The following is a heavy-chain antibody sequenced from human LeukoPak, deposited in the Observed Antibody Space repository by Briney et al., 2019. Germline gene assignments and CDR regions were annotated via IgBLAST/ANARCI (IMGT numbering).Heavy chain of an antibody. D-gene: IGHD3-16*02. J-gene: IGHJ3*02. V-gene: IGHV3-53*01. CDR3: ARDLPSYDYVWGSYRHDAFDI. CDR2: IYSGGST. Sequence: PGGSLRLSCAASGFTFSSYAMSWVRQAPGKGLEWVSVIYSGGSTYYADSVKGRFTISRDNSKNTLYLQMNSLRAEDTAVYYCARDLPSYDYVWGSYRHDAFDIWGQGTMVTVSS. CDR1: GFTFSSYA.